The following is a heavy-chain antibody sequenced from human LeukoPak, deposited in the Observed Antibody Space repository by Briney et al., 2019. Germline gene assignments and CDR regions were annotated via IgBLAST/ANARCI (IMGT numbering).Heavy chain of an antibody. J-gene: IGHJ4*02. CDR3: ARDTTHPYSGYDLFDY. V-gene: IGHV1-18*01. Sequence: ASVKVSCKASGYTFTSYGISWVRQAPGQGLEWMGWISTYNGNTNFAQKFQGRVTMTTDTSTSTAYMELRSLRSDDTAVYYCARDTTHPYSGYDLFDYWGQGTLVTVSS. D-gene: IGHD5-12*01. CDR1: GYTFTSYG. CDR2: ISTYNGNT.